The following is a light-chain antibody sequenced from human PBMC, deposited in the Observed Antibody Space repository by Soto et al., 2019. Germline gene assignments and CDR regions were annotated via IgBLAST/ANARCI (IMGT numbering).Light chain of an antibody. Sequence: DIQMTQSPSALSASVGDRVTITCRASQSITNYLNWYQHKPGQAPNLLIYAASTLQAGVPSRFSGSGSGTEFTLTISSLRSEDFAVYFCQQYHNWPLTFGGGTKVDIK. CDR1: QSITNY. CDR3: QQYHNWPLT. J-gene: IGKJ4*01. CDR2: AAS. V-gene: IGKV1-39*01.